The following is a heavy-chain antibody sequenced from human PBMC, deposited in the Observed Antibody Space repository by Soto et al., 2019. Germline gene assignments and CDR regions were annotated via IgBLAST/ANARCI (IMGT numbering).Heavy chain of an antibody. D-gene: IGHD6-19*01. CDR3: ARTQDSNGRYYFDY. CDR1: GFTFSTYG. J-gene: IGHJ4*02. V-gene: IGHV3-74*03. Sequence: GGSLRLSCAASGFTFSTYGRHWVRQAPGKGLVWVSRINTDGSITTYADSVKGRFTISRDNAKNTLYLQMNSLRAEDTAVYYCARTQDSNGRYYFDYWGQGTLVTVSS. CDR2: INTDGSIT.